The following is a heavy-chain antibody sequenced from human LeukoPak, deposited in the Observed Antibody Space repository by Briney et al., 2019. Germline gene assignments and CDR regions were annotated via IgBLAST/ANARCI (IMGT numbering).Heavy chain of an antibody. Sequence: GRSLRLSCAASGFTFDDYAMHWVRQAPGKGLEWVSGISWNSGSIGYADSVKGRFTISRDNAKNSLYLQMNSLRAEDTALYYCAKGPYGDYRKFDYWGQGTLVTVSS. CDR2: ISWNSGSI. V-gene: IGHV3-9*01. D-gene: IGHD4-17*01. CDR1: GFTFDDYA. CDR3: AKGPYGDYRKFDY. J-gene: IGHJ4*02.